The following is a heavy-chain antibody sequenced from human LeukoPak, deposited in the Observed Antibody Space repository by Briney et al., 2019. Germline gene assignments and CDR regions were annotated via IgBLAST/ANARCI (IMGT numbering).Heavy chain of an antibody. CDR1: GITFSSYG. J-gene: IGHJ6*03. Sequence: GGSLRLSCAASGITFSSYGMSWVRQAPGKGLEWVSSISSTGGTTYYADSVKGRFTISRDNSKNTLYLQMNSLRAEDTAVYYCARDNLSSYYYYYMDVWGKGTTVTISS. CDR3: ARDNLSSYYYYYMDV. V-gene: IGHV3-23*01. CDR2: ISSTGGTT. D-gene: IGHD1-14*01.